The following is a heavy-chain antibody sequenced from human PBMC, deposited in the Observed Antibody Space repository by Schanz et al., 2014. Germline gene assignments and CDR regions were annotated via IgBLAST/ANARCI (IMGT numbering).Heavy chain of an antibody. CDR3: VRDTDYHFDY. J-gene: IGHJ4*02. CDR1: GFTFRGHA. V-gene: IGHV3-30*04. CDR2: TSTDGTKT. D-gene: IGHD4-17*01. Sequence: QVQLVQSGGGVVQPGGSLRLSCAASGFTFRGHAMHWVRQAPGQGLEKVAVTSTDGTKTYYAASVKGRFTISRDNAKNALYLQMNSLRAEDTAVYYCVRDTDYHFDYWGQGTLVTVSS.